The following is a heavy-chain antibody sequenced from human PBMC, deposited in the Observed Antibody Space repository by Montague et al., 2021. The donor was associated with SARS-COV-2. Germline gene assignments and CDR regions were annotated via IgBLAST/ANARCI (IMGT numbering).Heavy chain of an antibody. CDR2: INHSGST. J-gene: IGHJ4*02. D-gene: IGHD1-14*01. V-gene: IGHV4-34*01. CDR1: GGSFSGYY. CDR3: ARGLLGGQPDY. Sequence: SETLSLTCAVYGGSFSGYYWSWIRQPPGKGLEWIGEINHSGSTNYNPSLKSRVTISVDTSENQFSLKLSSVTAADTAVYYCARGLLGGQPDYWGQGALVTVSS.